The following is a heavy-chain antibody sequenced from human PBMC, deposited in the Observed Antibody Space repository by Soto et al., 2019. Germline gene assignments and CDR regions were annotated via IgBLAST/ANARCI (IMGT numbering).Heavy chain of an antibody. J-gene: IGHJ4*02. D-gene: IGHD3-16*01. Sequence: PGGSLRLSCAASGFTFNRHPLHWVRQAPGKGLEWVAVISHDGNNKYYADSVKGRFTISRDNSMNMLYLQMHGLRTEDTAIFYCARPSGNIYDTLHGPFDHWGQGDLVTVSS. CDR2: ISHDGNNK. V-gene: IGHV3-30-3*01. CDR1: GFTFNRHP. CDR3: ARPSGNIYDTLHGPFDH.